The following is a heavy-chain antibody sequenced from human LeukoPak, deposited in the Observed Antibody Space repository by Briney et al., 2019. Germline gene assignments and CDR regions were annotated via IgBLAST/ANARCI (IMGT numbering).Heavy chain of an antibody. J-gene: IGHJ5*02. CDR3: ARGLTTVAMYNWFDP. CDR2: INDSDT. D-gene: IGHD4-23*01. V-gene: IGHV4-34*01. CDR1: GGSFSGYY. Sequence: PSETLSLTCAVYGGSFSGYYWSWIRQPPGKGLEWIGEINDSDTNYNPSLKSRVTISVDTSKNQFSLKLSSVTAADTAVYYCARGLTTVAMYNWFDPWGQGTLVTVSS.